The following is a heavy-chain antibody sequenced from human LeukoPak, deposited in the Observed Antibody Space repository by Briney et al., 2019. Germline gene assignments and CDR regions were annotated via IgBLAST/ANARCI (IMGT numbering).Heavy chain of an antibody. J-gene: IGHJ4*02. CDR3: AREGGATVVAEFDY. V-gene: IGHV3-74*01. CDR2: INSDGNTT. Sequence: GGSLRLSCAASGFNFSRHWMHWVRQAPGKGLVWVSHINSDGNTTSYADSVKGRFTISRDSAKNTLYLQMNSLRAEDTAVYYCAREGGATVVAEFDYWGQGTLVTVSS. D-gene: IGHD2-15*01. CDR1: GFNFSRHW.